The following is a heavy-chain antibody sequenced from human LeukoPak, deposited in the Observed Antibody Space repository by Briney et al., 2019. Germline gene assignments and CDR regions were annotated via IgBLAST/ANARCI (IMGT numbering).Heavy chain of an antibody. D-gene: IGHD2-2*01. CDR1: GGTFSSYA. CDR2: IIPIFGTA. V-gene: IGHV1-69*01. Sequence: SVKVSCKASGGTFSSYAISWVRQAPGQGLEWMGGIIPIFGTANYAQKFQGRVTITADESTSTAYMELGSLRSEDTAVYYCARFRWCTSCFAFDIWGQGTMVTVSS. J-gene: IGHJ3*02. CDR3: ARFRWCTSCFAFDI.